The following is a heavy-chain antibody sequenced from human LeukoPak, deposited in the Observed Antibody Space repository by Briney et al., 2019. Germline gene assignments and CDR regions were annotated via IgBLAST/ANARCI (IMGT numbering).Heavy chain of an antibody. CDR2: IYYSGST. Sequence: PSETLSLTCTVSGGSISSSSYYWGWIRQPPGKGLEWIGSIYYSGSTYYNPSLKSRVTISVDTSKNQFSLKLSSVTAADTAVYYCARIHPGIAAAGDYWGQGTLVTVSS. V-gene: IGHV4-39*07. CDR1: GGSISSSSYY. J-gene: IGHJ4*02. CDR3: ARIHPGIAAAGDY. D-gene: IGHD6-13*01.